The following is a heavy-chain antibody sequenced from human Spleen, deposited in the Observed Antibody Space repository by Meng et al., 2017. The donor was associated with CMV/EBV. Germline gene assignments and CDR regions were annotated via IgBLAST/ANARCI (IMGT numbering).Heavy chain of an antibody. CDR3: ARRIPSIQFDH. CDR1: GYTFTDSY. CDR2: ISPNRGDT. Sequence: FNASGYTFTDSYIPWLRQAPGQGPEWMGWISPNRGDTTYAQKFQGRVTMTRDTSISTAYMELSGLRSDDTAVYYCARRIPSIQFDHWGQGTLVTVSS. V-gene: IGHV1-2*02. D-gene: IGHD6-6*01. J-gene: IGHJ4*02.